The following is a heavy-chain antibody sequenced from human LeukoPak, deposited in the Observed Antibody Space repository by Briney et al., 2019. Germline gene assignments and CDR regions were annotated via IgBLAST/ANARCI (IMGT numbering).Heavy chain of an antibody. CDR3: ARAYGDYGDFDY. J-gene: IGHJ4*02. CDR2: ISGSGIYI. V-gene: IGHV3-21*01. CDR1: GFTFSTYR. D-gene: IGHD4-17*01. Sequence: GGSLRLSCAASGFTFSTYRMSWVRQAPGKGLEWVSSISGSGIYIYYADSVKGQFTISRDNAKNSLYLQMNSLRAEDTAVYYCARAYGDYGDFDYWGQGTLVTVSS.